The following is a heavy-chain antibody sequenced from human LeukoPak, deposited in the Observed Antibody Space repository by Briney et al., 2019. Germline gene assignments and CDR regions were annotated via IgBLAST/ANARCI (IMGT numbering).Heavy chain of an antibody. CDR2: IKQDGSEK. V-gene: IGHV3-7*01. CDR3: ATYHYYDSSGYYYFDY. J-gene: IGHJ4*02. D-gene: IGHD3-22*01. CDR1: GFTFSSYW. Sequence: GGSLRLSCAASGFTFSSYWMSWVRQAPGKGLEWVASIKQDGSEKYYVDSVKGRFTISRDNAKNSLYLQVNSLRAEDTAVYYCATYHYYDSSGYYYFDYWGQGTLVTVSS.